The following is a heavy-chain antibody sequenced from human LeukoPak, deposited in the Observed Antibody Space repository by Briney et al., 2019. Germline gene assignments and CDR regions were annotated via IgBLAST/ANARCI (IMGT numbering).Heavy chain of an antibody. D-gene: IGHD2-2*02. CDR3: ARDDCSSTSCYTGSD. V-gene: IGHV4-31*03. CDR2: IYYSGST. CDR1: GGSISSGGYS. Sequence: SQTLSLTCTVSGGSISSGGYSWSWIRQHPGKGLEWIGYIYYSGSTYYNPSLKSRVTISVDTSKNQFSLKLSSVTAADTAVYYCARDDCSSTSCYTGSDWGQGTLVTVSS. J-gene: IGHJ4*02.